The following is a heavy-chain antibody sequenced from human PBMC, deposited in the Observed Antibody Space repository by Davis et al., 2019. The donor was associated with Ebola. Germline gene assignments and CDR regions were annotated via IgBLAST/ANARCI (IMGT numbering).Heavy chain of an antibody. CDR2: IYSGGST. CDR3: ARDRVRYDFWSGWGRDYYGMDV. J-gene: IGHJ6*02. D-gene: IGHD3-3*01. V-gene: IGHV3-53*01. Sequence: GGSLRLSCAASGFTFSSYSMNWVRQAPGKGLEWVSVIYSGGSTYYADSVKGRFTISRDNSKNTLYLQMNSLRAEDTAVYYCARDRVRYDFWSGWGRDYYGMDVWGQGTTVTVSS. CDR1: GFTFSSYS.